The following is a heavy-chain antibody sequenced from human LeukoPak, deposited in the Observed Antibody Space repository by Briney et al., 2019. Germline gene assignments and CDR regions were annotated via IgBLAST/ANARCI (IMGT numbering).Heavy chain of an antibody. CDR2: ISAGGAGT. J-gene: IGHJ4*02. CDR1: GFTFSSYW. CDR3: AKRGATQTKEFEY. D-gene: IGHD1-26*01. V-gene: IGHV3-23*01. Sequence: GGSLRLSCAASGFTFSSYWMSWVRQAPGKGLEWVSTISAGGAGTYYADSVKGRFTISRDNSRNRLYLQMNSLRAEDTAIYFCAKRGATQTKEFEYWGQGTLVIVSS.